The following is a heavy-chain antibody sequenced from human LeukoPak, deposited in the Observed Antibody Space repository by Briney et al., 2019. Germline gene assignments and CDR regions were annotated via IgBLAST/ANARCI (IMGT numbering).Heavy chain of an antibody. D-gene: IGHD3-10*01. Sequence: PSETLSLTCTVSGGSISSYYWSWIRQPPGKGLEWIGYIYYSGSTNYNPSLKSRVTISVDTSKNQFSLKLSSVTAADTAVYYCASGIRFGELAHYYYYMDVWGKGTTVTVSS. CDR3: ASGIRFGELAHYYYYMDV. J-gene: IGHJ6*03. V-gene: IGHV4-59*01. CDR2: IYYSGST. CDR1: GGSISSYY.